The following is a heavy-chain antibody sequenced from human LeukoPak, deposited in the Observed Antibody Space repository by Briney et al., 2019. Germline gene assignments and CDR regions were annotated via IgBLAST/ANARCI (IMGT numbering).Heavy chain of an antibody. D-gene: IGHD5-18*01. J-gene: IGHJ5*02. CDR2: ISGSGGST. CDR3: AKDQDSYGRTWFDP. CDR1: GFTFSSYA. V-gene: IGHV3-23*01. Sequence: PGGSLRLSCAASGFTFSSYAMGWVRQAPGKGLEWVSAISGSGGSTYYADSVKDRFTISRDNSKNTLYLQMNSLRAEDTAVYYCAKDQDSYGRTWFDPWGQGTLVTVSS.